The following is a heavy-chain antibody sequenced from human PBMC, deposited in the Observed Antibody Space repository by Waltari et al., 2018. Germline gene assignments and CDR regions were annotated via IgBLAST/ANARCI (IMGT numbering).Heavy chain of an antibody. CDR3: ARDRGRGLYLDS. CDR2: VHGSGKA. V-gene: IGHV4-4*02. CDR1: GDSVRSTYW. J-gene: IGHJ4*02. D-gene: IGHD2-15*01. Sequence: QLELRESGPGLVKPSGTLSLPCAVSGDSVRSTYWWSWVRQPPGKGLEWIGQVHGSGKANYNPAFASRVTVSLATSANHFFLELTSATAADTAVYYCARDRGRGLYLDSWGQGALVTVSP.